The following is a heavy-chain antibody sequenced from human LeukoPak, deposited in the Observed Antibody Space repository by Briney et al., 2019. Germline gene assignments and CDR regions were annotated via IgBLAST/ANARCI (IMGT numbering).Heavy chain of an antibody. CDR3: TREYSSGWPFDY. J-gene: IGHJ4*02. D-gene: IGHD6-19*01. V-gene: IGHV3-73*01. CDR1: GFTFSDSA. CDR2: IRSKADSYAT. Sequence: GGSLRLSCAASGFTFSDSAIHWVRQASGKGLEWVGRIRSKADSYATTYGASVKGRFTISRDDSKNTAYLHMNSLKTDGTAVYYCTREYSSGWPFDYWGQGTLVTVSS.